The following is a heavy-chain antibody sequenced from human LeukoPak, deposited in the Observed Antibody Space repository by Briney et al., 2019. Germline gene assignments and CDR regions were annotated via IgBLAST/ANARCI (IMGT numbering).Heavy chain of an antibody. CDR1: GFTFSSYS. CDR2: ISSSSGYI. D-gene: IGHD3-22*01. V-gene: IGHV3-21*01. Sequence: GGSLRLSCAASGFTFSSYSMNWVRRAPGKGLEWVSSISSSSGYIYYADSVKGRFTISRDNAKNSLYLQVSSLRADDTAVYYCARAFFYDSIGGEGMDVWGLGTTVTVSS. J-gene: IGHJ6*02. CDR3: ARAFFYDSIGGEGMDV.